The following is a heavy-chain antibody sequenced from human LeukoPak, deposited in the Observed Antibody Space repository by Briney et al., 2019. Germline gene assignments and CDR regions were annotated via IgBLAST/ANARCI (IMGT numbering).Heavy chain of an antibody. CDR2: VDHAGSGS. V-gene: IGHV3-74*01. J-gene: IGHJ4*02. CDR1: GFTFTSYW. D-gene: IGHD4-17*01. Sequence: GGSLRLSCAASGFTFTSYWMHWVRQPPGEGLVWVSRVDHAGSGSAYADSVTGRFTISRDNAKNTVYLQMNSLRAEDTAVYYCATDLGWGQGTLVTVSS. CDR3: ATDLG.